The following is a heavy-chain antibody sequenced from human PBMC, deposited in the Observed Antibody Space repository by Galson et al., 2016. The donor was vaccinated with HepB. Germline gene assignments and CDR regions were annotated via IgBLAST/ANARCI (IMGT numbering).Heavy chain of an antibody. CDR3: TTYRYNYDTSGDDY. CDR2: ILSNARGGTT. Sequence: SLRLSCAASGSGFAFSNVRMSWVRQAPGKGLEWVGRILSNARGGTTDYAAPVKGRFTISRDDSQNTMYLQMDSLKTEDTAVYYCTTYRYNYDTSGDDYWGQGTLVSVSS. J-gene: IGHJ4*02. CDR1: GSGFAFSNVR. V-gene: IGHV3-15*01. D-gene: IGHD3-22*01.